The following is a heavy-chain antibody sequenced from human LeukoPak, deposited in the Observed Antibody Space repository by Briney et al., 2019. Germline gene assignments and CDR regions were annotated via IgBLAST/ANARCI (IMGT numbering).Heavy chain of an antibody. CDR1: GFTFSSYG. D-gene: IGHD2-2*01. V-gene: IGHV3-30*02. J-gene: IGHJ4*02. Sequence: GGSLRLSCAASGFTFSSYGMHWVRQAPGKGLEWVAFIRSDGSNKYYADSVKGRFTISRDNSKSTLYLQMNSLRAEDTAVYYCVSRYQLPLDYWGQGTLVTVSS. CDR2: IRSDGSNK. CDR3: VSRYQLPLDY.